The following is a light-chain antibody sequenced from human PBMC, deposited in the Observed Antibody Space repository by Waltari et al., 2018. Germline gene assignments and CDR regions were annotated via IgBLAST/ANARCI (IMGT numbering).Light chain of an antibody. CDR3: QKYESLPAT. Sequence: EIVLTQSPGTLSLFPGARATLSCRASQSIGIYLAWYQQKPGQAPKLLMYHASSRATGIPDRFSGSGSGTDFSLTISRLEPEDFAVYYCQKYESLPATFGQGTKVEIK. CDR2: HAS. V-gene: IGKV3-20*01. J-gene: IGKJ1*01. CDR1: QSIGIY.